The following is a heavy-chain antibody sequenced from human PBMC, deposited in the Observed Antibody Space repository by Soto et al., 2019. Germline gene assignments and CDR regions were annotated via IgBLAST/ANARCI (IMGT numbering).Heavy chain of an antibody. CDR1: GGTFSSYT. CDR3: ARSYVYSTSSYGMDV. Sequence: QVQLVQSGAEVKKPGSSVKVSCKASGGTFSSYTISWVRQAPGQGLEWMGRIIPILGIANYAQKFQGRVTITADKSTSTAYMELSSLRSEDTAVYYCARSYVYSTSSYGMDVWGQGTTVTVSS. J-gene: IGHJ6*02. V-gene: IGHV1-69*02. D-gene: IGHD3-16*01. CDR2: IIPILGIA.